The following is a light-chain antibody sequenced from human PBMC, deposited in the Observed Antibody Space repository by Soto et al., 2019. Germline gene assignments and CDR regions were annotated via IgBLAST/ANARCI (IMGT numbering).Light chain of an antibody. J-gene: IGKJ1*01. CDR1: QSVSSN. CDR2: DAS. Sequence: EIVMTQSPVTLSVSPGERATLSCRASQSVSSNLAWYQQKPGQAPRLLIYDASTRATGIPARFSGRGSGTEFTLTISRLDPEDFAVYYCQQYGSSASFGQGTKVEIK. V-gene: IGKV3-15*01. CDR3: QQYGSSAS.